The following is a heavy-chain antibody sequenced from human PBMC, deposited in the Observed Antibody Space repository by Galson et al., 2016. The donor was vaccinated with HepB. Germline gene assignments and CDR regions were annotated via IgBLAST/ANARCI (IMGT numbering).Heavy chain of an antibody. Sequence: SVKVSCKASGDTLTINLIHWVRQAPGQGLEWMGMINPSGGSTNHAQKFQGRVTMTRDRSTSTVYMELSSLRFEDTAIYYCARELYLGYYYGMDVWGQGTTVTVSS. V-gene: IGHV1-46*01. J-gene: IGHJ6*02. CDR2: INPSGGST. CDR3: ARELYLGYYYGMDV. CDR1: GDTLTINL. D-gene: IGHD3-16*01.